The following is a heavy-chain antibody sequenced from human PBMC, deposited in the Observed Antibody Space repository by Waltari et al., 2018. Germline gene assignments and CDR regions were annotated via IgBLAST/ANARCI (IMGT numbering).Heavy chain of an antibody. J-gene: IGHJ5*02. CDR3: ARDLEPRQGLHYYGSGSTGDNWFDP. CDR1: GGSISSGSYY. V-gene: IGHV4-61*02. Sequence: QVQLQESGPGLVKPSQTLSLTCTVSGGSISSGSYYWSWIRQPAGKGLEWIGRIYTSESTNYNPSLKSRVTISVYTSKNQFSLKRSSVTAADTAVYYCARDLEPRQGLHYYGSGSTGDNWFDPWGQGTLVTVSS. D-gene: IGHD3-10*01. CDR2: IYTSEST.